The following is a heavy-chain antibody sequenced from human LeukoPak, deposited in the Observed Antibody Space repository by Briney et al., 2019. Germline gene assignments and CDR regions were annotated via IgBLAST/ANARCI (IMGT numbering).Heavy chain of an antibody. CDR1: GFTFSRYA. Sequence: GRSLRLSCAASGFTFSRYAMHWVRQAPGKGLEWVALMSYDGSNKYYADSVKGRFTISRDNSKNTLYLQMKSLRAEDTAVYYCAKGGGYEAQYYYYYLDVWGKGTTVTISS. CDR3: AKGGGYEAQYYYYYLDV. J-gene: IGHJ6*03. D-gene: IGHD5-12*01. CDR2: MSYDGSNK. V-gene: IGHV3-30*04.